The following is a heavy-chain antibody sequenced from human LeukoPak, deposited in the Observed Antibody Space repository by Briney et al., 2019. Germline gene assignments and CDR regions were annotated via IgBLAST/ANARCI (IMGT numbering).Heavy chain of an antibody. Sequence: GGSLRLSCAASGFTYSNYGMSWVRQAPGKGLEWVASISGNGGVTFYGDSVKGRSTISRDNSKNTLYLRMNSLRADDTAIFYCAKIRDSAAIDYWGQGTQVTVSS. V-gene: IGHV3-23*01. D-gene: IGHD3-3*01. CDR1: GFTYSNYG. CDR3: AKIRDSAAIDY. J-gene: IGHJ4*02. CDR2: ISGNGGVT.